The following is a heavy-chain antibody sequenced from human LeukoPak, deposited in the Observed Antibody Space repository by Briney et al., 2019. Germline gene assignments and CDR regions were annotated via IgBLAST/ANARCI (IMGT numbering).Heavy chain of an antibody. D-gene: IGHD6-13*01. CDR3: ATWSSSWSAFDL. V-gene: IGHV1-2*02. CDR2: INPDSGGA. Sequence: ASVKVSCKASGYTFTGYYMHWVRRAPGQGLEWMGWINPDSGGANYAQKFQGRVTMTRDTSISTAYMELSRLRSDDTAVYYCATWSSSWSAFDLWGQGTMVAVSS. J-gene: IGHJ3*01. CDR1: GYTFTGYY.